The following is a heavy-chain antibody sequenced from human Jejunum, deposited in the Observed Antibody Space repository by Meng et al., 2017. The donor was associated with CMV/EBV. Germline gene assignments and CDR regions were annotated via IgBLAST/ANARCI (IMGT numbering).Heavy chain of an antibody. D-gene: IGHD4/OR15-4a*01. CDR2: VYYTGRT. CDR3: ARQYTYSYDANGNELDH. V-gene: IGHV4-59*01. J-gene: IGHJ4*02. Sequence: GSISGYYFNWIRQPPGKGLEWIVSVYYTGRTNYSPSLKSRVTISVDTSKNQFALKLSSVTAADTAVYYCARQYTYSYDANGNELDHWGQGTLVTVSS. CDR1: GSISGYY.